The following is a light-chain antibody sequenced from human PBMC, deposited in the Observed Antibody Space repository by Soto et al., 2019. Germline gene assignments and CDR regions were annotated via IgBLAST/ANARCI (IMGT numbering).Light chain of an antibody. CDR3: CSYAGSSTLL. Sequence: QTAQTQPAAEAGSPGQSITISCTGTSSDVGSYNLVSWYQQPPGKAPKLMIYEVRKRPSGVSNRFSGSKSGNTASLTISGLQAEDEADYYCCSYAGSSTLLFGTGTKVTVL. CDR1: SSDVGSYNL. CDR2: EVR. V-gene: IGLV2-23*01. J-gene: IGLJ1*01.